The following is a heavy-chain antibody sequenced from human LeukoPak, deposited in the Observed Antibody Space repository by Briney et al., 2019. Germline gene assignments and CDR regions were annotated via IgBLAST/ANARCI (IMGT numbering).Heavy chain of an antibody. V-gene: IGHV3-23*01. Sequence: GRSLRLSCAASGFTFSSYGMSWVRQAPGKGLEWVSAISGSGGSTYYADSVKGRFTISRDNSKNTLYLQMNSLRAEDTAVYYCARGLGYFDWLSPFDYWGQGTLVTVSS. D-gene: IGHD3-9*01. J-gene: IGHJ4*02. CDR1: GFTFSSYG. CDR2: ISGSGGST. CDR3: ARGLGYFDWLSPFDY.